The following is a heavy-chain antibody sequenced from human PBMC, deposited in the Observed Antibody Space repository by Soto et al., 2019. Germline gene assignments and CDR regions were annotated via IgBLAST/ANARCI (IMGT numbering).Heavy chain of an antibody. Sequence: SGPTLVNPTQTLTLTCTFSGFSLSTSGLSVSWIRQPPGKALEWLALVDWDDDKYYNTSLKTRLTISKDTSKNQVVLIMTNMDPVDTATYYCARVSRDGYSKLFDYWGQGALVTVSS. CDR2: VDWDDDK. CDR3: ARVSRDGYSKLFDY. D-gene: IGHD4-4*01. V-gene: IGHV2-70*01. CDR1: GFSLSTSGLS. J-gene: IGHJ4*02.